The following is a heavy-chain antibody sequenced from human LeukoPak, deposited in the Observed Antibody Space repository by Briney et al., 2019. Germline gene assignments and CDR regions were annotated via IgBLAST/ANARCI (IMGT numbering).Heavy chain of an antibody. CDR3: ARVRVNYVWGNYPVDY. CDR1: GYTFTSYG. D-gene: IGHD3-16*02. Sequence: ASVKVSCKASGYTFTSYGISWVRQAPGQGLEWMGWISGNKGNTNYAQKLQGRVTMTTDTSTSTAYVELRSLRSDDTALYYCARVRVNYVWGNYPVDYWGQGTLVTVSS. V-gene: IGHV1-18*01. CDR2: ISGNKGNT. J-gene: IGHJ4*02.